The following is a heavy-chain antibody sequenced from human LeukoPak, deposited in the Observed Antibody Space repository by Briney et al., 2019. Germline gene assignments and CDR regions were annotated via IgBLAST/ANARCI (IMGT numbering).Heavy chain of an antibody. CDR3: AKPAISSSGWYYDY. CDR1: GFIVSGNY. D-gene: IGHD6-19*01. CDR2: ISGSGGST. V-gene: IGHV3-23*01. J-gene: IGHJ4*02. Sequence: GGSLRLSCAASGFIVSGNYMTWVRQAPGKGLEWVSAISGSGGSTCYADSVKGRFTISRDNSKNTLYLQMNSLRAEDTAVYYCAKPAISSSGWYYDYWGQGTLVTVSS.